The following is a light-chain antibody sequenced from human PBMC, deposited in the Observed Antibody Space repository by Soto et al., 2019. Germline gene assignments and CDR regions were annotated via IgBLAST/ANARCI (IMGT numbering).Light chain of an antibody. J-gene: IGLJ1*01. CDR2: EVD. Sequence: QSALTQPASVSGSPGQSITISCTGTSSDVGFYNYVSWYQQQHPGKAPKLMIYEVDNRPSGVSIRFSGSKSGNTASLTISGLQADDEADYYCSSYTASSTLLFGTRTKVTVL. CDR3: SSYTASSTLL. CDR1: SSDVGFYNY. V-gene: IGLV2-14*01.